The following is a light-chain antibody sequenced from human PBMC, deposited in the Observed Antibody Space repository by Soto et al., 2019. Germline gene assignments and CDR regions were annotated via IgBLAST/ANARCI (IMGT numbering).Light chain of an antibody. Sequence: VLTQPPSVSAAPGQKVTISCSGSSSNIGGNSVSWYQQLPGTAPKLLIYDDNTXXSGITDTFSGSKSGTSATLGITGFQTGDEADYYCGSWDSSLSAYVFGTGTKVTVL. J-gene: IGLJ1*01. CDR1: SSNIGGNS. V-gene: IGLV1-51*01. CDR2: DDN. CDR3: GSWDSSLSAYV.